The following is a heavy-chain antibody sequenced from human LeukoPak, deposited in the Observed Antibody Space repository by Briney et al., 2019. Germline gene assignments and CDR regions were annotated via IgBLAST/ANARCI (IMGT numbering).Heavy chain of an antibody. J-gene: IGHJ3*02. Sequence: PSQSLSLTCTVSGASISSGGYYWGWLRQHPGKGLEWFVYIYYSGSTYYNPSLKSRVTISVDTSKNQFSLKLSSVTAADTAVYYCARGYSSGYYYYAFDIWGQGTMVTVSS. CDR2: IYYSGST. V-gene: IGHV4-31*03. CDR3: ARGYSSGYYYYAFDI. D-gene: IGHD3-22*01. CDR1: GASISSGGYY.